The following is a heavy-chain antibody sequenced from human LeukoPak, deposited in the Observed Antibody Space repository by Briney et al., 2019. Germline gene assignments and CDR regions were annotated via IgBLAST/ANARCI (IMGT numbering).Heavy chain of an antibody. Sequence: GGSLRLSCAASGFTFSSYNMNWVRQAPGKGLGWVSSISSSSTHIYYTDSVRGRFTISRDNAKNSLYLQMNSLRAEDTAVYWCARDYIAYDPLDYWGQGTLVTVSS. CDR2: ISSSSTHI. V-gene: IGHV3-21*01. CDR3: ARDYIAYDPLDY. D-gene: IGHD3-3*01. J-gene: IGHJ4*02. CDR1: GFTFSSYN.